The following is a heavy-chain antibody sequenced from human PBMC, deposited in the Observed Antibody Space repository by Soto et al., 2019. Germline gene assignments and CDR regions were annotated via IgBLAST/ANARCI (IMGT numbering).Heavy chain of an antibody. V-gene: IGHV6-1*01. CDR1: GDSVSNKNAA. J-gene: IGHJ5*02. D-gene: IGHD5-18*01. CDR3: ARGQTDSYGYGDWFDP. Sequence: PSQTLSLTCAISGDSVSNKNAAWNWVRQSPSRGLEWLGRTYYRTKWDNNYAVSLKSRITLNADTSMNQLSIQLHSETPEDTAVYFCARGQTDSYGYGDWFDPWGQGILVTVSS. CDR2: TYYRTKWDN.